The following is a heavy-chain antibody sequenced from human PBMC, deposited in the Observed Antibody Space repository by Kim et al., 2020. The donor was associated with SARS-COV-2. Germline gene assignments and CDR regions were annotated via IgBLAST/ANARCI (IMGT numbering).Heavy chain of an antibody. D-gene: IGHD3-10*01. V-gene: IGHV3-23*01. J-gene: IGHJ4*02. CDR1: GFTFSNYA. CDR3: AKGLDYYGSGTYPSFDS. Sequence: GGSLRLSCAASGFTFSNYAMAWVRQAPGKGLEWVSVISGSGESTYYADPVKGRFTISRDYSKNTLYLQMNSLRAEDAAVYYCAKGLDYYGSGTYPSFDSWGQGTLVTVSS. CDR2: ISGSGEST.